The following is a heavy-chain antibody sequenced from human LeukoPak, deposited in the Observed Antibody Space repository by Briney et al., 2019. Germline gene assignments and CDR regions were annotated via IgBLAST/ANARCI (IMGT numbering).Heavy chain of an antibody. V-gene: IGHV3-23*01. D-gene: IGHD1-26*01. CDR2: ISGRGGST. J-gene: IGHJ4*02. Sequence: PGGSLRLSCAASGFTFSSYAMSWVRQAPGKGLEWVSAISGRGGSTHYADSVKGRFTISRDNSKNTVHLQMNSLRAEDTAVYYCAKEKLGYSGGQIDYWGQGILVTVSS. CDR1: GFTFSSYA. CDR3: AKEKLGYSGGQIDY.